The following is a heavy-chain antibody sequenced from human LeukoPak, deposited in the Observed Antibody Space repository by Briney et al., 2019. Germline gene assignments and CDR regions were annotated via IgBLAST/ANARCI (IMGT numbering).Heavy chain of an antibody. Sequence: ASVKVSCKASGCTFTSYAISWVRQAPGQGLEWMGGIIPIFGTANYAQKFQGRVTITADESTSTAYMELSSLRSEDTAVYYCARQYYDSSGYYHYWGQGTLVTVSS. V-gene: IGHV1-69*13. CDR2: IIPIFGTA. CDR3: ARQYYDSSGYYHY. CDR1: GCTFTSYA. J-gene: IGHJ4*02. D-gene: IGHD3-22*01.